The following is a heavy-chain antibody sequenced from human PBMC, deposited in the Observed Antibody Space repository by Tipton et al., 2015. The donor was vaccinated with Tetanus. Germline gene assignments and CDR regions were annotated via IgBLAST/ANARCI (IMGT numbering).Heavy chain of an antibody. CDR2: IYHSGST. CDR1: GGSISSSSYY. CDR3: ARDPPLLYYYDSSVGDY. V-gene: IGHV4-39*07. J-gene: IGHJ4*02. Sequence: TLSLTCTVSGGSISSSSYYWGWIRQPPGKGLEWIGEIYHSGSTNYNPSLKSRVTISVDNSKNQFSLKLSSVTAADTAVYYCARDPPLLYYYDSSVGDYWGQGTLVTVSS. D-gene: IGHD3-22*01.